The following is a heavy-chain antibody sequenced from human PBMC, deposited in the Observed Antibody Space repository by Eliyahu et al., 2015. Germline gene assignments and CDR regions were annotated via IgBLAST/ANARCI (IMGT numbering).Heavy chain of an antibody. CDR2: IYHSGDT. D-gene: IGHD6-13*01. Sequence: QVQLHESGPGLVKPSETLSLTCAVXGYSISXAYFWGWIRQPPGKGLEWIGNIYHSGDTYYNPSLKSRVTISVDTSKNQFSLKLTSVTAADTAVYYCARRTAAGLYHFDYRGQGILVSVSS. CDR3: ARRTAAGLYHFDY. CDR1: GYSISXAYF. J-gene: IGHJ4*02. V-gene: IGHV4-38-2*01.